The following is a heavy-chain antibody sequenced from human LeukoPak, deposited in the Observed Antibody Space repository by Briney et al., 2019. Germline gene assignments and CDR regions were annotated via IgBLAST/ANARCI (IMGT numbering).Heavy chain of an antibody. Sequence: ASVKVSCKASGYTFTSYGISWVRQAPGQGLEWMGWISAYNGNTNYAQKLQGRVTMTTDTSTSTAYMELRSLRSDDTAVYYCARIITMVRGGEGKNNWFDPWGQGTLVTVSS. CDR3: ARIITMVRGGEGKNNWFDP. CDR2: ISAYNGNT. CDR1: GYTFTSYG. J-gene: IGHJ5*02. V-gene: IGHV1-18*01. D-gene: IGHD3-10*01.